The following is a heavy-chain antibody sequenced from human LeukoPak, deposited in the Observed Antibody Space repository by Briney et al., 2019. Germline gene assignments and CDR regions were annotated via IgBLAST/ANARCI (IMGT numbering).Heavy chain of an antibody. CDR1: GFTFSSYA. D-gene: IGHD1-26*01. V-gene: IGHV3-30*04. J-gene: IGHJ4*02. CDR2: ISYDGSNK. Sequence: QPGGSLRLSCAASGFTFSSYAMRWVRQAPGKGLEWVAVISYDGSNKYSADSVKGRFTISRDNSKNTLYLQMNSLRAEDTAVYYCARDSGFDYWGQGTLVTVSS. CDR3: ARDSGFDY.